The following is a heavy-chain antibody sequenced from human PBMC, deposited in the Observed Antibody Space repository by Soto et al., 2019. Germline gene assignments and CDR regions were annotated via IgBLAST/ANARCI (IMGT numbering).Heavy chain of an antibody. CDR1: GFMFHHYA. D-gene: IGHD3-16*01. V-gene: IGHV3-23*01. Sequence: EVQLLESGGDSVQPGGSLRLTCSTSGFMFHHYAMRWVRQPPGKGLEWVSTISGNGENTHYADSVRGRCTISRDNSQTTVYLQLNSLGVDDTAVYYCAKKGGSPTSNFDFWGLGTLVTVSS. J-gene: IGHJ5*01. CDR3: AKKGGSPTSNFDF. CDR2: ISGNGENT.